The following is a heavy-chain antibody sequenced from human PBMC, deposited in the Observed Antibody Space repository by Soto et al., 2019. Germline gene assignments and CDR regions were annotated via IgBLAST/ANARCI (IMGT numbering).Heavy chain of an antibody. J-gene: IGHJ4*02. CDR1: GFTFSDSA. Sequence: EVQLVESGGGLVQPGGSLKLSCAASGFTFSDSAMHWVRQASGKGQEWVGRIRSKANSAATAYAASVKGRFTISRDDSKNAAYLQMNSLQTEDTAVYYCTRRDCSNGVCYKDYWGQGTLVTVSS. V-gene: IGHV3-73*02. CDR2: IRSKANSAAT. D-gene: IGHD2-8*01. CDR3: TRRDCSNGVCYKDY.